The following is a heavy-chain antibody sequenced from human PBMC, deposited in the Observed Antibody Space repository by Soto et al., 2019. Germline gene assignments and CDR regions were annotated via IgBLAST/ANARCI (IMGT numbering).Heavy chain of an antibody. V-gene: IGHV4-4*02. CDR2: IYHSGNT. Sequence: QVQLQESGPGLVKPSGTLSLICVVSGGSIGSPNWWSWVRQSPGQGLEWIGEIYHSGNTNYNPSLKSRVAISVDESKNQLSLNLNSVTAADTGVYYCARQQRNTTRWYPFDYWGQGTLVTVSS. J-gene: IGHJ4*02. CDR1: GGSIGSPNW. D-gene: IGHD6-13*01. CDR3: ARQQRNTTRWYPFDY.